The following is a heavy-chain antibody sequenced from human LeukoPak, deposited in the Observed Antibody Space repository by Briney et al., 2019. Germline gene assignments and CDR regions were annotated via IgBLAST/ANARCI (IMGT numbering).Heavy chain of an antibody. CDR3: ARVGGSGSYFDY. V-gene: IGHV4-34*01. Sequence: PSETLSLTCAVYGGSFSGYYWSWIRQPPGKGLEWIGEINHSGSTNYNPSLKSRVTISVHTSKNQFSLKLSSVTAADTAVYYCARVGGSGSYFDYWGQGTLVTVSS. D-gene: IGHD1-26*01. CDR2: INHSGST. CDR1: GGSFSGYY. J-gene: IGHJ4*02.